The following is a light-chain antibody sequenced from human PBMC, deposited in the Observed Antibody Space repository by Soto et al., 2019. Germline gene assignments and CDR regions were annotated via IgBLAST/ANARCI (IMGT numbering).Light chain of an antibody. Sequence: DIQMTQSPSTLSASVGDSVTITCRASQSIDSWLAWYQQKPGKAPKLLIFKASSLESGVPSRFSGSVSGTEFTLTISSLQPDDFATYHCQQYNSYPLTFGQGTRVEIK. CDR2: KAS. CDR3: QQYNSYPLT. J-gene: IGKJ1*01. CDR1: QSIDSW. V-gene: IGKV1-5*03.